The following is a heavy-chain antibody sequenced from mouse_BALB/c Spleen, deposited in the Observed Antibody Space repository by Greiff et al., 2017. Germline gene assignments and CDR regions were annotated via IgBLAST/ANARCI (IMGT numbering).Heavy chain of an antibody. CDR2: IWGDGST. Sequence: VQLKQSGPGLVAPSQSLSITCTVSGFSLTGYGVNWVRQPPGKGLEWLGMIWGDGSTDYNSALKSRLSISKDNSKSQVFLKMNSLQTDDTARYYCARYYYGSSYDLAYWGQGTLVTVSA. D-gene: IGHD1-1*01. CDR3: ARYYYGSSYDLAY. J-gene: IGHJ3*01. V-gene: IGHV2-6-7*01. CDR1: GFSLTGYG.